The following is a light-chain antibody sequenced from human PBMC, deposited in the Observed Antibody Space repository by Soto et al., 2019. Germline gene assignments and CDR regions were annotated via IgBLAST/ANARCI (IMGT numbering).Light chain of an antibody. V-gene: IGKV1-5*01. Sequence: DIQMTQSPSTLSASVGDRVTITCRASQTIGTWLAWYQQKPGKAPELLIYDASTLEGVVPSRFSGSGSGTEFSLTITSLQPDDFATFYCQQYSSFSRTFGHGTKVEIK. CDR1: QTIGTW. J-gene: IGKJ1*01. CDR2: DAS. CDR3: QQYSSFSRT.